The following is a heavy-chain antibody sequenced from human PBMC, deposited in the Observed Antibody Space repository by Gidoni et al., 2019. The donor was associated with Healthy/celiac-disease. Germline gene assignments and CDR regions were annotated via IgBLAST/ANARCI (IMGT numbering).Heavy chain of an antibody. D-gene: IGHD3-10*01. Sequence: EVQLVESGGGLVQPGRSLRLSCAASGFTFDDYAMHWVRQAPGKGLEWVSGISWNSGSIGYADSVKGRFTISRDNAKNSLYLQMNSLRAEDTALYYCWVRGVSGVYRRDYWGQGTLVSVSS. CDR1: GFTFDDYA. CDR3: WVRGVSGVYRRDY. CDR2: ISWNSGSI. V-gene: IGHV3-9*01. J-gene: IGHJ4*02.